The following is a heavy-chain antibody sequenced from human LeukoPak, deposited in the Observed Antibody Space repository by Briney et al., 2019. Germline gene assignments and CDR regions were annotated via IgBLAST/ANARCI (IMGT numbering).Heavy chain of an antibody. CDR1: GFTVSSNY. V-gene: IGHV3-66*01. J-gene: IGHJ4*02. CDR2: IYSDGSS. D-gene: IGHD6-13*01. CDR3: ARTRIAAGATYYFDC. Sequence: PGGSLRLSCAASGFTVSSNYMSWVRQAPGKGLEWVSVIYSDGSSNYAGSVKGRFTISRDNSKNTLYLQMNSLRAEDTAVYYCARTRIAAGATYYFDCWGQGTLVTVSS.